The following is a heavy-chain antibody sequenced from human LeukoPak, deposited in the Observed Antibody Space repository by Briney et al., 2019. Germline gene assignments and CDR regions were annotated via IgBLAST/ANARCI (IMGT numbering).Heavy chain of an antibody. CDR1: GFTESINY. J-gene: IGHJ4*02. V-gene: IGHV3-53*01. CDR3: ASGKETSMAQGY. CDR2: IYSGGSI. D-gene: IGHD5-18*01. Sequence: PGGSLRLSCAVSGFTESINYMTWVRQAPGKGLEWVSVIYSGGSIYYADSVKGRFTISRDISKNTVDLQLNSLRAEDTAVYYCASGKETSMAQGYWGQGTLVTVSS.